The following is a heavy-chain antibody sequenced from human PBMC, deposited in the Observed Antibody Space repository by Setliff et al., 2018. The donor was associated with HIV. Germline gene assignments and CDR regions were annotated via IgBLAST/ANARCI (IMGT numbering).Heavy chain of an antibody. D-gene: IGHD1-7*01. CDR3: ARHGTWNSQRFHFDY. J-gene: IGHJ4*02. V-gene: IGHV4-39*07. CDR2: IYYSGST. Sequence: ETLSLTCTVSGGSISSSSYYWGWIRQPPGKGLEWIGSIYYSGSTYYNPSLKSRVTMSVDTSKNQFSLKLSYVNAADTAVYYCARHGTWNSQRFHFDYWGQGTPVTVSS. CDR1: GGSISSSSYY.